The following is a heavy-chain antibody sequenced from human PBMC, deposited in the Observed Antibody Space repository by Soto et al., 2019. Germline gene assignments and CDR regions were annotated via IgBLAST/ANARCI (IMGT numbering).Heavy chain of an antibody. V-gene: IGHV6-1*01. J-gene: IGHJ5*02. D-gene: IGHD3-10*01. CDR2: TYYRSKWYN. CDR3: ARGLGITMVRPGWFDP. CDR1: GDSVSSNSVV. Sequence: SQTLSLTCAISGDSVSSNSVVWNWIRQSPSRGLEWLGRTYYRSKWYNDYAESVKSRISINPDTSKNQFSLHLNSVTPEDTAVYYCARGLGITMVRPGWFDPWGQGTLVTVSS.